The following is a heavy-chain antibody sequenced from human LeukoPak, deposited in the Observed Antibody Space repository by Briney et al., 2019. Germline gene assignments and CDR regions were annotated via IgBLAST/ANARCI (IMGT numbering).Heavy chain of an antibody. J-gene: IGHJ3*02. CDR3: AREDTMIVVVTHISAFDI. V-gene: IGHV4-34*01. CDR2: INHSGST. CDR1: GGSFSGYY. D-gene: IGHD3-22*01. Sequence: PSETLSLTCAVYGGSFSGYYWSWIRQPPGKGLEWIGEINHSGSTNYNPSLKSRVTISVDTSKNQFSLKLSSVPAADTAVYYCAREDTMIVVVTHISAFDIWGQGTMVTVSS.